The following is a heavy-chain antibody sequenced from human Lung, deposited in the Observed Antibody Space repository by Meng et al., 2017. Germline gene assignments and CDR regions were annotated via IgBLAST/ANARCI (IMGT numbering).Heavy chain of an antibody. CDR2: ISSSSKYI. V-gene: IGHV3-21*01. CDR1: GFTLSDYT. D-gene: IGHD1-26*01. Sequence: EVQLVESGGGLVKPGGSLRLSCAASGFTLSDYTMNWVRQAPGKGLEWVSSISSSSKYIDYAGSVKGRSTTSRDNAKNSLYLQMNSLRAEDTAVYYCAREVGGSYHFDYWGQGTLVTVSS. CDR3: AREVGGSYHFDY. J-gene: IGHJ4*02.